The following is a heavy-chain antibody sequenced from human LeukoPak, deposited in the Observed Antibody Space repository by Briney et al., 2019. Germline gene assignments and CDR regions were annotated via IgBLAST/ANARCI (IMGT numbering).Heavy chain of an antibody. CDR2: TSAYNGNT. J-gene: IGHJ6*02. V-gene: IGHV1-18*01. CDR1: GYTFTNYA. D-gene: IGHD6-13*01. Sequence: ASVKVSCKTSGYTFTNYAISWVRQAPGQGLEWVGWTSAYNGNTDYAQKFQGRVTMTTDSSTSTAYMELRSLRSDDTAVYYCARENSNHFYYYYGMDVWGQGTTVTVSS. CDR3: ARENSNHFYYYYGMDV.